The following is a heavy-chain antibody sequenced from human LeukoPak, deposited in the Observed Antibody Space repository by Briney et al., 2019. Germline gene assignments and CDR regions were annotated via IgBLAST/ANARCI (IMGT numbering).Heavy chain of an antibody. V-gene: IGHV5-51*01. CDR1: GYSFTSNW. CDR2: IYPGDSDT. Sequence: KVGESLKISCKGSGYSFTSNWIGWVRQMPRKGLEWIGIIYPGDSDTRYSPSFQGQVTISADKSISTAYLQWSSLKASDTAMYYCARGKRCSSTSCYGGWFDPWGQGTLVTVSS. D-gene: IGHD2-2*01. J-gene: IGHJ5*02. CDR3: ARGKRCSSTSCYGGWFDP.